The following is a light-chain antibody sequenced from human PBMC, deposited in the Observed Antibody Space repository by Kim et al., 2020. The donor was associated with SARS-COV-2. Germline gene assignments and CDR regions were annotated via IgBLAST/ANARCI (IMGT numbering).Light chain of an antibody. CDR2: GKN. Sequence: VALRQTVRITCQGDSLRSYYATWYQQKPGQAPIVVIYGKNNRPSGIPDRFSGASSGDTASLTITCTQAGDEADYYCNSRGSNDNVLFGGGTQLTVL. CDR1: SLRSYY. V-gene: IGLV3-19*01. CDR3: NSRGSNDNVL. J-gene: IGLJ2*01.